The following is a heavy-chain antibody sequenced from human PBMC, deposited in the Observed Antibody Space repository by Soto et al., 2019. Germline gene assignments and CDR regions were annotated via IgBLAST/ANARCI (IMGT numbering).Heavy chain of an antibody. J-gene: IGHJ6*02. D-gene: IGHD2-2*01. Sequence: EVQLVESGGGLVQPGGSLRLSCAASGFTFSSYSMNWVRQAPGKGLEWVSYISSSSSTIYYADSVKGRFTISRDNGKKSLYLQMNSLRDEDTAVYYCARDFGDIVVVPAADSEGYYYYYGMDVWGQGTTVTVSS. CDR3: ARDFGDIVVVPAADSEGYYYYYGMDV. V-gene: IGHV3-48*02. CDR2: ISSSSSTI. CDR1: GFTFSSYS.